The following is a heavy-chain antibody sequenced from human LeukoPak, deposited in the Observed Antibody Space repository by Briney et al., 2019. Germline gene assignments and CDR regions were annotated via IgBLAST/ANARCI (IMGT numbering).Heavy chain of an antibody. V-gene: IGHV3-21*01. Sequence: TGGSLRLSCAASGFSISPHGMDWVRQAPGKGLEWVSSISSSSSYIYYADSVKGRFTISRDNAKNSLYLQMNSLRAEDTAVYYCARDPRYSPYYFDYWGQGTLVTVSS. CDR2: ISSSSSYI. J-gene: IGHJ4*02. CDR3: ARDPRYSPYYFDY. CDR1: GFSISPHG. D-gene: IGHD6-13*01.